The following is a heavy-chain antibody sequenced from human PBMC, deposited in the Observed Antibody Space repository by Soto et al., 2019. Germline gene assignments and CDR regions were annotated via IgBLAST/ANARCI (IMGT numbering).Heavy chain of an antibody. CDR3: AKLNSPPTDDEPEHPY. V-gene: IGHV3-23*01. J-gene: IGHJ4*02. D-gene: IGHD4-17*01. CDR2: ISGSGGST. Sequence: PGGSLRLSCAASGFTFSSYAMSWVRQAPGKGLEWVSAISGSGGSTYYADSVKGRFTISRDNSKNTLYLQMNSLRAEDTAVYYCAKLNSPPTDDEPEHPYWGQGTLVTVSS. CDR1: GFTFSSYA.